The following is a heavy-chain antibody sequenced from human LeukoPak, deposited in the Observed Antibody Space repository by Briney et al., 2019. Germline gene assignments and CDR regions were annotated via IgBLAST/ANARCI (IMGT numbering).Heavy chain of an antibody. Sequence: PSETLSLTCAVYGGSFSDYYWNWLRQSPGKGLEWIGEINHSGTTNYNPSLKSRATISVDTSKNQFSLRLSSVTAADTAIYHCARGLRLPSRSTPAVPHVWSKGTTVTVSA. CDR3: ARGLRLPSRSTPAVPHV. J-gene: IGHJ6*04. V-gene: IGHV4-34*01. CDR1: GGSFSDYY. D-gene: IGHD6-19*01. CDR2: INHSGTT.